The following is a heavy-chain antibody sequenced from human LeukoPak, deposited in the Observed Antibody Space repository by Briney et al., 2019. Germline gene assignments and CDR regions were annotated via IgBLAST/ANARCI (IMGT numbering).Heavy chain of an antibody. CDR1: GFTFNIYS. CDR2: ISSSSSYI. J-gene: IGHJ4*02. V-gene: IGHV3-21*01. Sequence: GSLRLSCAASGFTFNIYSMNWVRQAPGKGLEWVSSISSSSSYIYYADSVKGRFTNSRDNAKNSLYLQMNSLRAEDTAVYYCAPVLVPAAMTLGFDYWGQGTLVTVSS. D-gene: IGHD2-2*01. CDR3: APVLVPAAMTLGFDY.